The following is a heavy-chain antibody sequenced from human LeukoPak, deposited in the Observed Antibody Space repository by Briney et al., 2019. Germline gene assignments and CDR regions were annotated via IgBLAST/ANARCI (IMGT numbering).Heavy chain of an antibody. D-gene: IGHD3-22*01. J-gene: IGHJ3*02. CDR2: IKQDGSEK. V-gene: IGHV3-7*01. Sequence: TGGSLRLSCAASGFTFSSYWMSWVRQAPGKGLEWVANIKQDGSEKYYVDSVKGRFTISRDNAKNSLDLQMNSLRAEDTAVYYCAKARDYYDTFAAFDIWGQGTMVTVSS. CDR1: GFTFSSYW. CDR3: AKARDYYDTFAAFDI.